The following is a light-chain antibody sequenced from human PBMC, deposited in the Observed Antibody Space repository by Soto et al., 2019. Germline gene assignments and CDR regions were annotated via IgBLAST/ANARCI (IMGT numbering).Light chain of an antibody. CDR1: QSITRS. Sequence: DIQMTQSPSTLSASVGDRVTITCRASQSITRSLAWYQQKLGKAPKLLIYDASSLQIGVPSRFSGSGSGTDFTLIVSSLQPDDFAAYYCQQYNNYPLTFGGGTKVDI. CDR2: DAS. J-gene: IGKJ4*01. V-gene: IGKV1-5*01. CDR3: QQYNNYPLT.